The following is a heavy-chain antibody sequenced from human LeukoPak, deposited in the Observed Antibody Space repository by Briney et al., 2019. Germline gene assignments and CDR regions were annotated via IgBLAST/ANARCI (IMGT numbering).Heavy chain of an antibody. Sequence: SETLSLTCTVSGGSISSYYWSWIWQPPGKGLEWIGYIYYSGSTNYNPSLKNRVTISVDTSKNQFSLKLTSVTAADTAVYYCARGYYYQNYYFDYWGQGTLVTVSS. CDR1: GGSISSYY. J-gene: IGHJ4*02. V-gene: IGHV4-59*01. CDR3: ARGYYYQNYYFDY. D-gene: IGHD5-12*01. CDR2: IYYSGST.